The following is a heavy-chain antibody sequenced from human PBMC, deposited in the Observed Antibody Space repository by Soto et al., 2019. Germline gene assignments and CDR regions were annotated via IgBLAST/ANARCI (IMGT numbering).Heavy chain of an antibody. CDR1: GGTFSSYA. V-gene: IGHV1-69*01. Sequence: QVQLVQSGAEVKKPGSSVKVSCKAPGGTFSSYAISWVRQAPGQGLEWMGGIIPISGTAKYAQKFQGRVTITAAESTSTGYMELSSLRSEDTAVYYCARSQGGSSSLDIYYYYYYGMDVWGQGTTVTVSS. CDR3: ARSQGGSSSLDIYYYYYYGMDV. D-gene: IGHD2-15*01. CDR2: IIPISGTA. J-gene: IGHJ6*02.